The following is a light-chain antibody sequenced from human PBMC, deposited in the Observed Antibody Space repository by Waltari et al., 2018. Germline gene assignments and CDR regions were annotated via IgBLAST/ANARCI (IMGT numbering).Light chain of an antibody. CDR2: DDN. Sequence: QSALTQPASVSGSPGQSITIPCTGTSSDVGNYNLVSWYQQYPGKAPKVMIYDDNRRPSGVSDHFSGSKSGNTASLTISGVQAEDEADYYCCSYAGSYTWVFGGGTKLTVL. V-gene: IGLV2-23*01. CDR1: SSDVGNYNL. CDR3: CSYAGSYTWV. J-gene: IGLJ3*02.